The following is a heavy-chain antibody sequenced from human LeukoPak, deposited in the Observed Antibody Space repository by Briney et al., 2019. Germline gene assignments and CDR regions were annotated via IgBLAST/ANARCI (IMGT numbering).Heavy chain of an antibody. D-gene: IGHD3-10*01. J-gene: IGHJ4*02. V-gene: IGHV4-34*01. CDR2: INHSGST. CDR3: ARAYYGSGSPQFDY. CDR1: GGSFSGYY. Sequence: SETLSLTCAVYGGSFSGYYWSWIRQPPGKGLEWIGEINHSGSTNYNPSLKSRVTISVDTSKNQFSLKLSSVTAADTAVYYCARAYYGSGSPQFDYWGQGTLVTVSS.